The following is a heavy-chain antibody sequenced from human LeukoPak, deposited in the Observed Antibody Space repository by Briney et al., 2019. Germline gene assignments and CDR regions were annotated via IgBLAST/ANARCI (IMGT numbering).Heavy chain of an antibody. V-gene: IGHV3-48*04. D-gene: IGHD1-26*01. CDR1: GFTFSSYS. Sequence: GGSLRLSCAASGFTFSSYSMKWVRQAPGKGLEWVSYISSSSSTIYYADSVKGRFTISRDNAKNSLYLQMNSLRAEDTAVYYCARDRENWWERGSYYYYYGMDVWGQGTTVTVSS. J-gene: IGHJ6*02. CDR2: ISSSSSTI. CDR3: ARDRENWWERGSYYYYYGMDV.